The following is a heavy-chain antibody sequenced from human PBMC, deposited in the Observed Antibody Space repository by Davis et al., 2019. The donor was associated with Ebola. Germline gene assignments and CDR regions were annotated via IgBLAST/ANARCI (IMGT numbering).Heavy chain of an antibody. V-gene: IGHV3-48*04. CDR3: ARDRWPTIVTPYYFDY. CDR2: ISSSSSTI. D-gene: IGHD3-16*02. CDR1: GFTFSSYS. J-gene: IGHJ4*02. Sequence: GESLKTPCAAPGFTFSSYSMNWVRQAPGKGLEWVSYISSSSSTIYYADSVKGRFTISRDNAKNSLYLQMNSLRAEDTAVYYCARDRWPTIVTPYYFDYWGQGTLVTVSS.